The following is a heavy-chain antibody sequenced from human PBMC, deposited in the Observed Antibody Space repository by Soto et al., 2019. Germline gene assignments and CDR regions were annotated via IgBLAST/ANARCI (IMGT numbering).Heavy chain of an antibody. J-gene: IGHJ6*02. V-gene: IGHV3-33*01. CDR3: ASSPERYYYYYGMDV. D-gene: IGHD6-25*01. CDR2: IWYDGSNK. Sequence: GGSLRLSCAASGFTFSSYGMHWVRQAPGKGLEWVAVIWYDGSNKYYADSVKGRFTISRDNSKNTLYLQMNSLRAEDTAVYYCASSPERYYYYYGMDVWGQGTTVTVSS. CDR1: GFTFSSYG.